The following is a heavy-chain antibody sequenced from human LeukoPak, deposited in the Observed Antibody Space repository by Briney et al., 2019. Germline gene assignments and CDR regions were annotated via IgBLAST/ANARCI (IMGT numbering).Heavy chain of an antibody. CDR2: ITHYNDNT. V-gene: IGHV3-23*01. D-gene: IGHD6-6*01. CDR3: AKREETDTSPTDY. Sequence: RGSMCPSCVVAGFTPSSYAAGCVSPAPGKGLEWLCVITHYNDNTNYAESVQDRCTISKHKSKSTLSLEINNLRADDTAVYFCAKREETDTSPTDYWGQGTLVTVSS. J-gene: IGHJ4*02. CDR1: GFTPSSYA.